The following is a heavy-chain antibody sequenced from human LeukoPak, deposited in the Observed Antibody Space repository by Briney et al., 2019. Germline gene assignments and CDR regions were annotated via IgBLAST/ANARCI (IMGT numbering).Heavy chain of an antibody. J-gene: IGHJ3*02. V-gene: IGHV3-48*01. CDR1: GFTFSSYS. CDR2: ISSSSSTI. D-gene: IGHD2-8*01. Sequence: GGSLRLSCAASGFTFSSYSMNWVRQAPGKGLEWVSYISSSSSTIYYADSVKGRFTISRENAKNLLYLQMNSLRAEDTAVYYCARRGPRYCTNGVCPNDAFDIWGQGTMVTVSS. CDR3: ARRGPRYCTNGVCPNDAFDI.